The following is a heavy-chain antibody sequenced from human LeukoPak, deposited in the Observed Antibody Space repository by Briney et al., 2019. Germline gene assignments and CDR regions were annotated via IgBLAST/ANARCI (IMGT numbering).Heavy chain of an antibody. CDR2: IRYSGSA. CDR1: GDSISTYY. D-gene: IGHD3-22*01. V-gene: IGHV4-59*08. Sequence: SETLSLTRPVSGDSISTYYWSWIRQPPGKGLEWIGYIRYSGSANYNPSLRSRVTISIDTSKNQFSLKLSSVTAADTAVYHCARLVYDSRGYYFDYWGQGTLVTVSS. J-gene: IGHJ4*02. CDR3: ARLVYDSRGYYFDY.